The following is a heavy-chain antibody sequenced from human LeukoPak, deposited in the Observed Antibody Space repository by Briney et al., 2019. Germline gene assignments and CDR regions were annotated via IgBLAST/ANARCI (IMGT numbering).Heavy chain of an antibody. Sequence: SVKVSCKASGGTFSSYAISWVRPAPGQGLEWMGRIIPIFGTANYAQKFQGRVTITTDESTSTAYMELSSLRSEDTAVYYCARVDGGIDFDYWGQGTLVTVSS. CDR3: ARVDGGIDFDY. V-gene: IGHV1-69*05. CDR1: GGTFSSYA. J-gene: IGHJ4*02. CDR2: IIPIFGTA. D-gene: IGHD2-15*01.